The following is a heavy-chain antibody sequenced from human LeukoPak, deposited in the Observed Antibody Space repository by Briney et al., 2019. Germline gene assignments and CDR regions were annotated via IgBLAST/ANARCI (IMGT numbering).Heavy chain of an antibody. V-gene: IGHV4-4*02. Sequence: SETLSLTCGVSGGSISNTNWWSWVRQPPGQGLEWIGEISLTGLTHYNPSLESRVTVSLDKSKNQLSLNLTSVTAADTAVYYCSRENGAFSPFAYWGQGTLVTVLS. J-gene: IGHJ4*02. CDR2: ISLTGLT. D-gene: IGHD2-8*01. CDR1: GGSISNTNW. CDR3: SRENGAFSPFAY.